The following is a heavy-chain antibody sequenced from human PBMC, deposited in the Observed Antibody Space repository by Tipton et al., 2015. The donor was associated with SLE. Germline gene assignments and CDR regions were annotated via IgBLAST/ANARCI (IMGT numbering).Heavy chain of an antibody. CDR2: IRTDAKGATT. J-gene: IGHJ6*02. CDR1: GFTFDEYI. V-gene: IGHV3-49*04. Sequence: SLRLSCSASGFTFDEYIMTWVRQAPGKGLEWLGFIRTDAKGATTEIAASVKGRFTISRDNAKNSLYLQMNSLRAEDTAVYYCARDDIAADDMDVWGQGTTVTVSS. D-gene: IGHD6-6*01. CDR3: ARDDIAADDMDV.